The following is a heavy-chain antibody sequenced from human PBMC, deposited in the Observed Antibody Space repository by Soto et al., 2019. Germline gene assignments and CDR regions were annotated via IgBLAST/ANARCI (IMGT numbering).Heavy chain of an antibody. D-gene: IGHD3-9*01. CDR1: GFTVSSNY. Sequence: EVQLVESGGGLVQPGGSLRLSCAASGFTVSSNYMSWVRQAPGKGLEWVSVIYSGGSTYYADSVKGRFTISRHNSKNTLYLQMNSLRAEDTAVYYCARGGAADYDILTGYSGYDAFDIWGQGTMVIVSS. J-gene: IGHJ3*02. CDR3: ARGGAADYDILTGYSGYDAFDI. CDR2: IYSGGST. V-gene: IGHV3-53*04.